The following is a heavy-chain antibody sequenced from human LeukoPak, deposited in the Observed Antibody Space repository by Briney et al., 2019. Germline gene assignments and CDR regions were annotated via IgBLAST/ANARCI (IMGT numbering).Heavy chain of an antibody. CDR3: ARSSPREYYDYVWGSHGPFDY. CDR2: IYSGGST. D-gene: IGHD3-16*01. Sequence: GGSLRLSCAASGFTVSSNYMSWVRQAPGKGLEWVSVIYSGGSTYYADSVKGRFTISRDNSKNTLYLQMNSLRAEDTAVYYCARSSPREYYDYVWGSHGPFDYWGQGTLVTVSS. V-gene: IGHV3-53*01. J-gene: IGHJ4*02. CDR1: GFTVSSNY.